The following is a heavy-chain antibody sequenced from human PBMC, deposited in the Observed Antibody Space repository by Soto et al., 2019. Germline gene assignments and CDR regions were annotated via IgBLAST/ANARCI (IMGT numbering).Heavy chain of an antibody. CDR3: AKDLGYCNSSGCFRNWFHP. Sequence: QVQLVQSGAEVKTPGASVKVSCRASGYSFRTHGISWVRQAPGQGLEWMGWISTYDDKTNFPQRFQGRITMTTDTSTSTAYMELRSLRSYDTAVYFCAKDLGYCNSSGCFRNWFHPWGQGTLVTGYS. D-gene: IGHD2-15*01. J-gene: IGHJ5*02. V-gene: IGHV1-18*01. CDR2: ISTYDDKT. CDR1: GYSFRTHG.